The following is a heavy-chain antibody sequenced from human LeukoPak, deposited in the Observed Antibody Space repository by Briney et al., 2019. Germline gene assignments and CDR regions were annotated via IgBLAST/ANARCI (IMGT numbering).Heavy chain of an antibody. CDR3: ARDLSGISVAGELDY. Sequence: ASVKVSCKASGYTFTGYYMHWVRQAPGQGLEWMGWINPNSGGTNYAQKFQGWVTMTRDTSISTAYMELSRLRSDDTAVYYCARDLSGISVAGELDYWGQGTLVTVS. D-gene: IGHD6-19*01. CDR1: GYTFTGYY. J-gene: IGHJ4*02. CDR2: INPNSGGT. V-gene: IGHV1-2*04.